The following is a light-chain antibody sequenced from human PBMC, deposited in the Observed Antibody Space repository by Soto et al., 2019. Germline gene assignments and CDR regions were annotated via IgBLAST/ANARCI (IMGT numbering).Light chain of an antibody. CDR1: QSFSSTY. J-gene: IGKJ1*01. CDR2: GAS. CDR3: QQYGSSRT. Sequence: IVLTQSPGTLSLSPGERANLSCRASQSFSSTYLAWYQQKPGQAPRLLIYGASSRATGIPDRFSGSGSGTDFTLTISRLEPEDFAVYYCQQYGSSRTFGQGKKVEIK. V-gene: IGKV3-20*01.